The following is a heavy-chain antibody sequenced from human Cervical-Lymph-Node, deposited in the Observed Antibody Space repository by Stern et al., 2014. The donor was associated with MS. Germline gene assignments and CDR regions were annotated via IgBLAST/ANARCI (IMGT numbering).Heavy chain of an antibody. CDR3: ARGWSYDILTAYSY. V-gene: IGHV1-69*01. D-gene: IGHD3-9*01. CDR1: GGTFSNYA. Sequence: AQLVEPGAEVKKPGSSVKVSCKASGGTFSNYAISWVRQAPGQGLAWMGGIIPIFGTANYAQKFQGRVTITADESTSTAYMELSSLRSEDTALYYCARGWSYDILTAYSYWGQGTLVTVSS. CDR2: IIPIFGTA. J-gene: IGHJ4*02.